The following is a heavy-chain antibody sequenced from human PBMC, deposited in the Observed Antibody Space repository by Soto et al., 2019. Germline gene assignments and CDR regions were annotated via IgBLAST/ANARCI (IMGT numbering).Heavy chain of an antibody. D-gene: IGHD6-6*01. CDR3: TKDRYSSSPPYYYYYMDV. CDR1: GFTFSSYW. V-gene: IGHV3-23*01. J-gene: IGHJ6*03. CDR2: ISGSGGAT. Sequence: GGSLRLSCAASGFTFSSYWMTWLRQAPGKGLEWVSAISGSGGATYYADSVKGRFTISRDNAKNTLYLQMNSLRAEDTAVYYCTKDRYSSSPPYYYYYMDVWGKGTTVTVSS.